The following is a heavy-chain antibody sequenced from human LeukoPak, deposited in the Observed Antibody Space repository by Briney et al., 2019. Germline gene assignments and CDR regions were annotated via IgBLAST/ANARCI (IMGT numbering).Heavy chain of an antibody. CDR2: IYYSGST. CDR3: AREALAGWFDP. V-gene: IGHV4-39*02. D-gene: IGHD6-19*01. J-gene: IGHJ5*02. Sequence: SETLSLTCTVSGDSVSSSNYYWGWVRQPPGKGLEWIGSIYYSGSTYYNPSLKSRVTISVDTSKTQFSLKLISVTAADTAVYYCAREALAGWFDPWGQGTLVTVSS. CDR1: GDSVSSSNYY.